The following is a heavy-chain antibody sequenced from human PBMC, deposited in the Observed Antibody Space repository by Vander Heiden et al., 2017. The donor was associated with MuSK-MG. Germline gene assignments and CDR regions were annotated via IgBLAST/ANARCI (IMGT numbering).Heavy chain of an antibody. CDR1: GGSFSGYY. CDR3: ASGSYYVEYFDL. D-gene: IGHD1-26*01. CDR2: INHSGST. J-gene: IGHJ2*01. Sequence: QVQLQQWGAGLLKPSAPLSLTFAVSGGSFSGYYWSWIRQPPGKGMEWIGEINHSGSTNYNQSLKSRVTRSGDTSKNQVSLKRSSVTAADTAGDYWASGSYYVEYFDLWGRGTRGNV. V-gene: IGHV4-34*01.